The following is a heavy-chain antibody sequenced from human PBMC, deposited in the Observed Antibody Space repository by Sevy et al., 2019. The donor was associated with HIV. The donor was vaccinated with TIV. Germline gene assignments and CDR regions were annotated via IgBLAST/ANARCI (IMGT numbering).Heavy chain of an antibody. CDR1: GGSFSGYY. Sequence: SETLSLTCTVYGGSFSGYYWSWIRQPPGKGLEWIGEINHSGSTNYNPSLKSRVTISVDTSKNQFSLKLSSVTAADTAVYYCARGGGGSYYTYYYYGMDVWGQGTTVTVSS. V-gene: IGHV4-34*01. CDR3: ARGGGGSYYTYYYYGMDV. CDR2: INHSGST. D-gene: IGHD1-26*01. J-gene: IGHJ6*02.